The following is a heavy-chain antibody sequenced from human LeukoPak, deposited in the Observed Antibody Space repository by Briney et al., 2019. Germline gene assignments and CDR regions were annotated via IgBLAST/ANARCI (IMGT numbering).Heavy chain of an antibody. CDR2: INPNSGGT. Sequence: ASVKVSCKASGYTFTGYYMHWVRQAPGQGLEWMGRINPNSGGTNYAQKFQGRVTMTRDTSISTAYMELSRLGSDDTAVYYCARAGLILRFLEPRASAFDYWGQGTLVTVSS. CDR1: GYTFTGYY. CDR3: ARAGLILRFLEPRASAFDY. V-gene: IGHV1-2*06. D-gene: IGHD3-3*01. J-gene: IGHJ4*02.